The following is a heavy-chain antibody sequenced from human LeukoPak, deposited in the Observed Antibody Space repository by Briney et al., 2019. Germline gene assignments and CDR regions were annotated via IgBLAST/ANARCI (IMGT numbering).Heavy chain of an antibody. V-gene: IGHV1-2*06. D-gene: IGHD4-11*01. CDR1: GYTFTGYY. CDR3: ARPHTVLYNWFDP. J-gene: IGHJ5*02. CDR2: INPNSGGT. Sequence: ASVKVSCKAPGYTFTGYYMHWVRQAPGQGLEWMGRINPNSGGTNHAQKFQGRVTMTRDTSISTAYMELSRLRSDDTAVYYCARPHTVLYNWFDPWGQGTLVTVSS.